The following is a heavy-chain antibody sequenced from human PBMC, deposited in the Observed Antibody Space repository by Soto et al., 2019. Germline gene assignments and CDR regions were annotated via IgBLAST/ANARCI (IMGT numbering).Heavy chain of an antibody. CDR3: VRDQYTMSDFWSALSSD. J-gene: IGHJ4*02. V-gene: IGHV3-23*04. CDR2: TRNDGGSM. D-gene: IGHD3-3*01. CDR1: GFTFRSSP. Sequence: EVQLVQSGGGLVQPGGSLRLSCAASGFTFRSSPMSWVRQVPGKGLEWISATRNDGGSMYYVESVKGRFTISRDNSKNTSSLRMKDLRVEVTAIYYCVRDQYTMSDFWSALSSDWGQGGQVIVSA.